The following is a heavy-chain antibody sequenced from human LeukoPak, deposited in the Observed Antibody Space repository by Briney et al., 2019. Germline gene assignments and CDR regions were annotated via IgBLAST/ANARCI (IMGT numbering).Heavy chain of an antibody. CDR2: INPNSGGT. Sequence: ASVKVSCKASGYNFNAYYMHWVQQAPGQGLDGMEWINPNSGGTHYAQKLQGRVTLTRDTSINTVYMEVNSLTSVDTIVYYSARGELLVLGDHWGQGTPVTVSS. V-gene: IGHV1-2*02. CDR3: ARGELLVLGDH. D-gene: IGHD2-21*01. CDR1: GYNFNAYY. J-gene: IGHJ4*02.